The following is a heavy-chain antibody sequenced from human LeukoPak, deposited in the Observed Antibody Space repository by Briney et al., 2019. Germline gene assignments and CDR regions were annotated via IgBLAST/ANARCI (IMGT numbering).Heavy chain of an antibody. V-gene: IGHV3-21*01. J-gene: IGHJ4*02. D-gene: IGHD3-3*01. CDR1: GFTFSTYA. CDR2: IGGSSTSL. CDR3: ASKDFWSGYYY. Sequence: GGSLRLSCAASGFTFSTYAMNWVRQAPGEGLEWVSSIGGSSTSLYYADSLKGRFTISRDNAKDSLYLQLNSLRAEDTAVYYCASKDFWSGYYYWGQGTLVTVSS.